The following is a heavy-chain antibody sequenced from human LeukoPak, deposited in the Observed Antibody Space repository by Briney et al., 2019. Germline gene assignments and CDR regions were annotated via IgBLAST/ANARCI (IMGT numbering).Heavy chain of an antibody. Sequence: SETLSLTCTVSSGSISSSSYYWGWIRQPPGKGLEWIGSIYYSGSTYYNPSLKSRVTISVDTSKNQFSLKLSSVTAADTAVYYCAGLRTYTAPPPYADYWGQGTLVTVSS. J-gene: IGHJ4*02. V-gene: IGHV4-39*01. CDR3: AGLRTYTAPPPYADY. D-gene: IGHD5-18*01. CDR1: SGSISSSSYY. CDR2: IYYSGST.